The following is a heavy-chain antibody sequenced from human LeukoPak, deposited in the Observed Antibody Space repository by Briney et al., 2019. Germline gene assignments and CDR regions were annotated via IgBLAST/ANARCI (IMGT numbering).Heavy chain of an antibody. D-gene: IGHD3-3*01. CDR2: VSYSGST. CDR1: GDSIGSGYSY. V-gene: IGHV4-31*11. Sequence: PSETLSLTCAVSGDSIGSGYSYWSWIRQHPAKGLEWIGHVSYSGSTYYTPSLKSRLTILLDTSKNQFSLKLSSVTAADTAVYYCARITYYDFWSGSDGAFDIWGQGTMVTVSS. J-gene: IGHJ3*02. CDR3: ARITYYDFWSGSDGAFDI.